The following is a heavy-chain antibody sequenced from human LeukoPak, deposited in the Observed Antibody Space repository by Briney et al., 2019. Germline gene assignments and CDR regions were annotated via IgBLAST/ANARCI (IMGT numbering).Heavy chain of an antibody. CDR1: GGSICSYY. V-gene: IGHV4-59*01. CDR3: ARDTLGTYGMDV. CDR2: ICYSGST. J-gene: IGHJ6*02. Sequence: SETLSLTCTVSGGSICSYYWGWIRQPPGQGLEWIGYICYSGSTNYNPSLKSRVTISVDTSKNQFSLKLSSVTAADTAVYYCARDTLGTYGMDVWGQGTTVTVSS. D-gene: IGHD1-26*01.